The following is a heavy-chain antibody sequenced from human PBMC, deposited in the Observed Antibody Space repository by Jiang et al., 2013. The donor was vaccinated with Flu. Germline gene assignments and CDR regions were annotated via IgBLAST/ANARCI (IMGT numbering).Heavy chain of an antibody. CDR1: GGSISSSSYY. J-gene: IGHJ4*02. CDR3: ARQAGAAAGYNDY. Sequence: PGLVKPSETLSLTCTVSGGSISSSSYYWGWIRQPPGKGLEWIGSIYYSGSTYYNPSLKSRVTISVDTSKNQFSLKLSSVTAADTAVYYCARQAGAAAGYNDYWGQGTLVTVSS. D-gene: IGHD6-13*01. CDR2: IYYSGST. V-gene: IGHV4-39*01.